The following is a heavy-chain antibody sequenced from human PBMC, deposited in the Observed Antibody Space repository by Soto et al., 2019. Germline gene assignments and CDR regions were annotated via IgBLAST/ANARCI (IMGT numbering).Heavy chain of an antibody. J-gene: IGHJ4*02. CDR1: GFTFSNYG. Sequence: GGSLRLSCAASGFTFSNYGMSWVRQAPGKGLEWVSSIIGGRGRTNYADSVKGRFIISRDNSKSTLYLQMSSLRAEDTAVYYCAKWFDSGSFYDYWGQGSLVTVSS. V-gene: IGHV3-23*01. D-gene: IGHD1-26*01. CDR3: AKWFDSGSFYDY. CDR2: IIGGRGRT.